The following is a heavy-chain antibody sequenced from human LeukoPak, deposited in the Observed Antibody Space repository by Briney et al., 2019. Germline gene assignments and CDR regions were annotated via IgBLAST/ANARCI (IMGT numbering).Heavy chain of an antibody. V-gene: IGHV4-34*01. CDR1: GGSFSGYY. Sequence: PSETLSLTCAVYGGSFSGYYWSWIRQPPGKGLEWIGEINHSGSTNYNPSLKSRVTISVDTSKNQFSLKLSSVTAADTAVYYCASLVHSSSWYAPRWFDPWGQGTLVTVSS. J-gene: IGHJ5*02. D-gene: IGHD6-13*01. CDR3: ASLVHSSSWYAPRWFDP. CDR2: INHSGST.